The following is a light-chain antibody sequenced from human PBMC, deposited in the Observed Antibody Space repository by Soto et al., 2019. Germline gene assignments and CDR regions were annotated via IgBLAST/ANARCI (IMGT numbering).Light chain of an antibody. CDR3: ILYTSSSTSNV. CDR1: SSDVGGYNY. CDR2: EGS. V-gene: IGLV2-14*01. Sequence: QSVLTQPASVSGSPGQSITISCTETSSDVGGYNYVDWYQQHPGKVPRLMIYEGSNRSSGVSNRFSGSKSGSTASLTISGLQAEDQADYSCILYTSSSTSNVFGTGTKVTVL. J-gene: IGLJ1*01.